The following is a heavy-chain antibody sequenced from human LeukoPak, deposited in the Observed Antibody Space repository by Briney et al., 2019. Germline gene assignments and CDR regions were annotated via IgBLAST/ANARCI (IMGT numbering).Heavy chain of an antibody. Sequence: SETLSLTCAVYGGSYSGYYWSWIRQSPGKGLEWIGEISHSGSTNYNPSLKSRVTISVDTSKNQFSLKLSSVTAADTAVYYCARARPNMVRGVITPYFDYWGQGTLVTVSS. V-gene: IGHV4-34*01. D-gene: IGHD3-10*01. CDR3: ARARPNMVRGVITPYFDY. CDR1: GGSYSGYY. CDR2: ISHSGST. J-gene: IGHJ4*02.